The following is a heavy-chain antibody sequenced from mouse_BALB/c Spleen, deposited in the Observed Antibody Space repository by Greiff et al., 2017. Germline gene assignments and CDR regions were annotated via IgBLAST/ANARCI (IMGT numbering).Heavy chain of an antibody. Sequence: QVQLKQSGTVLARPGASVKMSCKASGYTFTDYVISWVKQRTGQGLEWIGEIYPGSGSTHYNEKFKGKATLTADKSSNTAYMQLSSLTSEDSAVYFCARGVYYDYAWYFDVWGAGTTVTVSS. CDR2: IYPGSGST. CDR3: ARGVYYDYAWYFDV. V-gene: IGHV1-81*01. D-gene: IGHD2-4*01. J-gene: IGHJ1*01. CDR1: GYTFTDYV.